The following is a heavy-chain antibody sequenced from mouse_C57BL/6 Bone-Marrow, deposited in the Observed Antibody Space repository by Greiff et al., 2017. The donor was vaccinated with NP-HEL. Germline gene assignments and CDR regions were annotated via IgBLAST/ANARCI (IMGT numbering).Heavy chain of an antibody. D-gene: IGHD1-1*01. CDR3: AVNYYGSSPFAY. V-gene: IGHV2-4*01. Sequence: VKVKQSGPGLVQPSQSLSITCTVSGFSLTSYGVHWVRQPPGKGLEWLGVIWSGGSTDYNAAFISRLSISKDNSKSQVFFKMNSLQADDTAIYYCAVNYYGSSPFAYWGQGTLVTVSA. CDR1: GFSLTSYG. CDR2: IWSGGST. J-gene: IGHJ3*01.